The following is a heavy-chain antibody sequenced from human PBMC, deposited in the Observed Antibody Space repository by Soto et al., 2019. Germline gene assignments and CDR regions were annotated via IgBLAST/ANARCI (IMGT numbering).Heavy chain of an antibody. J-gene: IGHJ5*02. CDR3: ARALIVGATMGWFDP. Sequence: SETLSLTCTVSGGSISSYYWSWIRQPPGKGLEWIGYIYYSGSTNYNPSLKSRVTISVDTSKNQFSLKLSSVTAADTAVYYCARALIVGATMGWFDPWGQGTLVTVSS. CDR1: GGSISSYY. D-gene: IGHD1-26*01. CDR2: IYYSGST. V-gene: IGHV4-59*01.